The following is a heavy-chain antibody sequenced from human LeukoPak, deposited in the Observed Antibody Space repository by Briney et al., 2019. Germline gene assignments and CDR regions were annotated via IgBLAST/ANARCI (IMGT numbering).Heavy chain of an antibody. CDR3: AKDFGGAGSYYCPFDS. Sequence: PGGSLRLSCAASGFTFSSYAMSWVRQAPGKGLEWVSDINGSGGSTYYADSVKGRFTISRDNSKNTVYLQMNSLRAEDTAVYYCAKDFGGAGSYYCPFDSWGQGTLVTVSS. CDR2: INGSGGST. CDR1: GFTFSSYA. V-gene: IGHV3-23*01. J-gene: IGHJ4*02. D-gene: IGHD3-10*01.